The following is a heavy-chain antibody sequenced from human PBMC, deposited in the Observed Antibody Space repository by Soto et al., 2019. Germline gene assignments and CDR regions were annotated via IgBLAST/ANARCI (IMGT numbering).Heavy chain of an antibody. Sequence: PGGSLRLSCSASGFTFSSYAMHWVRQAPGKGLEYVSAISSNGGSTYYADSVKGRFTISRDNSKNTLYLQMSSLRAEDTAVYYGVKGATGTTNRFDYWGQGNLVTVSS. CDR2: ISSNGGST. J-gene: IGHJ4*02. CDR1: GFTFSSYA. V-gene: IGHV3-64D*08. CDR3: VKGATGTTNRFDY. D-gene: IGHD1-1*01.